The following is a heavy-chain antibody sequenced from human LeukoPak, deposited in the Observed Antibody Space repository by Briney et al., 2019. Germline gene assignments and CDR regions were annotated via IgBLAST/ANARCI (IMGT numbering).Heavy chain of an antibody. J-gene: IGHJ5*02. CDR2: INHSGST. Sequence: PSETLSLTCAVYGGSFSGYYRSWIRQPPGKGLELVGEINHSGSTNYNPSLKSRVTISVDTSKNQFSLKLSSVTAADTAVYYCARRGAYVKAAAGRRWFDPWGQGTLVTVSS. D-gene: IGHD6-13*01. V-gene: IGHV4-34*01. CDR1: GGSFSGYY. CDR3: ARRGAYVKAAAGRRWFDP.